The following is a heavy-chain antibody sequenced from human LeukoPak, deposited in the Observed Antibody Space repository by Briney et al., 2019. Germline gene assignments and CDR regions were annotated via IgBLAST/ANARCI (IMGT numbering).Heavy chain of an antibody. V-gene: IGHV1-46*01. Sequence: EASLKVSCKASGYTFTSYYMHWVRQAPGQGLEWMGIINPSGGSTSYAQKFQGRVTMTRDMSTSTVYMELSSLRSEDTAVYYCARGGTSGWRTPNDDYWGQGTLVTVSS. CDR3: ARGGTSGWRTPNDDY. D-gene: IGHD6-19*01. CDR2: INPSGGST. J-gene: IGHJ4*02. CDR1: GYTFTSYY.